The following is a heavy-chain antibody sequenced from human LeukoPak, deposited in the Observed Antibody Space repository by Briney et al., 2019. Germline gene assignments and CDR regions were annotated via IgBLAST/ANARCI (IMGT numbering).Heavy chain of an antibody. CDR3: ARGPGCTSTSCPHNFDY. V-gene: IGHV1-8*03. D-gene: IGHD2-2*01. J-gene: IGHJ4*02. Sequence: ASVKVSCKASGYTFTSYDINWVRQATGQGLEWMGWMNPNSGNTGYEQKFQGRVTITRNTSITTAYMELSSLRSEDTAVYFCARGPGCTSTSCPHNFDYWGQGTLVTVSS. CDR1: GYTFTSYD. CDR2: MNPNSGNT.